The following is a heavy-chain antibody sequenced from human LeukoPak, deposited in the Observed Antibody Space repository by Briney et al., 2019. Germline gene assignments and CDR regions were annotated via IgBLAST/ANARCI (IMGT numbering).Heavy chain of an antibody. CDR3: ARGGIAVAGFGAFDI. J-gene: IGHJ3*02. CDR2: IYPGDSNT. CDR1: GYSFTSYW. D-gene: IGHD6-19*01. Sequence: GESLKISCKGSGYSFTSYWIAWVRQMPGKGLEWMGVIYPGDSNTRYSPSLQGQVTISADKSITTAYLQWSSLKASDTAMYYCARGGIAVAGFGAFDIWGQGTMVTVSS. V-gene: IGHV5-51*01.